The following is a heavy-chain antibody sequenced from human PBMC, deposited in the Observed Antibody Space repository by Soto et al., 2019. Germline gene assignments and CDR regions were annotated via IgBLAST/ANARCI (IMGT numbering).Heavy chain of an antibody. CDR1: GVSISSHDW. J-gene: IGHJ4*02. CDR3: ATRDTGRVY. D-gene: IGHD5-18*01. Sequence: QVQLQESGPGLVKPSGTLSLTCAVSGVSISSHDWWTWVRQPPGKGLEWIGESHQSGNTNYNSSPEXRXTXXLDKSKNQFSLQLSSVTVADTAVYYCATRDTGRVYWGQGTLVTVSS. CDR2: SHQSGNT. V-gene: IGHV4-4*02.